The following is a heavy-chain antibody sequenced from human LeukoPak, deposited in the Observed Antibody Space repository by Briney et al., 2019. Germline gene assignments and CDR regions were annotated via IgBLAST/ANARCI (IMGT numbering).Heavy chain of an antibody. J-gene: IGHJ4*02. D-gene: IGHD1-26*01. Sequence: SETLSLTCTVSGGSISSYYWSWIRQPPGKGMEWIGYIYYSGSTNYNPSLKSRVTISVDTSKNQFSLKLSSVTAADTAVYYCARGSGSYRGYFDYWGQGTLVTVSS. CDR1: GGSISSYY. CDR3: ARGSGSYRGYFDY. V-gene: IGHV4-59*01. CDR2: IYYSGST.